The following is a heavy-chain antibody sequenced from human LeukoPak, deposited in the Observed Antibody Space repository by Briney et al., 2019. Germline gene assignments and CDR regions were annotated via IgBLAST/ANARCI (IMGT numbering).Heavy chain of an antibody. J-gene: IGHJ4*02. Sequence: GGSLRLSCAASGFTVSSNYMSWVRQAPGKGLEWVSAIYTGGSTYYAGSVKGRFIISRDNSKNTPYLQMNSLRAEDTAVYYCARGRFNYDSTGYSSFYYWGQGTLVTVSS. CDR2: IYTGGST. D-gene: IGHD3-22*01. CDR1: GFTVSSNY. CDR3: ARGRFNYDSTGYSSFYY. V-gene: IGHV3-66*01.